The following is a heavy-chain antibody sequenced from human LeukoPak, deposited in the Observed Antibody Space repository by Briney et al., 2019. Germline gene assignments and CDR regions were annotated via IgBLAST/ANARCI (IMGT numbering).Heavy chain of an antibody. J-gene: IGHJ4*02. CDR1: GFTFSSYS. CDR3: ARTYSSSWYAGYYFDY. V-gene: IGHV3-21*04. CDR2: ISTSSSYI. D-gene: IGHD6-13*01. Sequence: GGSLRLSCAASGFTFSSYSMNWVRQAPGKGLEWVSSISTSSSYIYYADSVKGRFTISRDNAKKSLYLQMNSLRAEDTAVYYCARTYSSSWYAGYYFDYWGQGTLVTVSS.